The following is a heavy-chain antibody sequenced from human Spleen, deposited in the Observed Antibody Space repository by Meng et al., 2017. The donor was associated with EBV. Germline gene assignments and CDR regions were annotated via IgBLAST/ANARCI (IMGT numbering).Heavy chain of an antibody. Sequence: HLHMQGAGPGLVKPSVALSLTRTVSGGFISRSSDHWGWIRQPPGKGLEWIGSIFHSGSTYYNPSLTSRVTVSVDTSKNQFSLKVSSVTATDTAVYYCTRRGLSNWYFDLWGRGTLVTVSS. CDR1: GGFISRSSDH. D-gene: IGHD2-21*01. CDR3: TRRGLSNWYFDL. J-gene: IGHJ2*01. V-gene: IGHV4-39*01. CDR2: IFHSGST.